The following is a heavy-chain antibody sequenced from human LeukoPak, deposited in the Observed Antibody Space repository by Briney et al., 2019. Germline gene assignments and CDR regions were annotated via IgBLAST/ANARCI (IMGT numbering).Heavy chain of an antibody. V-gene: IGHV4-59*12. CDR1: GGSISSYY. Sequence: SETLSLTCTVSGGSISSYYWTWIRQPPGKGLEWIGNIYYSGSTNYNPSLKSRVTISVDTSKNQFSLKLSSVTAADTAVYYCARVRREYYDYVWGSYRGYYFDYWGQGTLVTVSS. J-gene: IGHJ4*02. D-gene: IGHD3-16*02. CDR2: IYYSGST. CDR3: ARVRREYYDYVWGSYRGYYFDY.